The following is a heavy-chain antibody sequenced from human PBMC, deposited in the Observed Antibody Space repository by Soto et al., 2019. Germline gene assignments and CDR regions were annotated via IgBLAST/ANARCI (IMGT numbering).Heavy chain of an antibody. Sequence: GASVKVSCKASGYTFTGYYMHWVRQAPGQGLEWMGWINPNSGGTNYAQKFQGWVTMTRDTSISTAYMELSRLRSDDTAVYYCARVVYKWNYGGDFGMDVCGQRTTVPVSS. CDR2: INPNSGGT. CDR3: ARVVYKWNYGGDFGMDV. CDR1: GYTFTGYY. D-gene: IGHD1-7*01. J-gene: IGHJ6*02. V-gene: IGHV1-2*04.